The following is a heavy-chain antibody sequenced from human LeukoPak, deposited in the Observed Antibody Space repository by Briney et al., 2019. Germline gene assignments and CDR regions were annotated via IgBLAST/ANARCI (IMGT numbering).Heavy chain of an antibody. CDR1: GGTFNNSA. J-gene: IGHJ5*02. V-gene: IGHV1-69*05. CDR3: ARDVHGDYGSGWFDP. Sequence: SAKVSCKTSGGTFNNSAISWVRQAPGQGLEWLGGIMPLFGTAGYAQKFQGRVTITKDESTRTVYLELTSLTSDDTPVYYCARDVHGDYGSGWFDPWGQGTLVSVSS. CDR2: IMPLFGTA. D-gene: IGHD4-17*01.